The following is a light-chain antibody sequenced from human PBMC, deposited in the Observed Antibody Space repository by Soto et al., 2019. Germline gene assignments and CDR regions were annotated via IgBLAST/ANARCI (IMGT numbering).Light chain of an antibody. CDR1: QSALYSSNNKNY. CDR3: QQYYSTPWT. CDR2: WAS. Sequence: DIVMTQSPDSLSVSLGERAIINCKSSQSALYSSNNKNYLAWYQQKPGQPPKLLIYWASTRESGVPDRFSGSGSGTDFTLTISSLQAEDVAVYYCQQYYSTPWTFGQGTKVDI. J-gene: IGKJ1*01. V-gene: IGKV4-1*01.